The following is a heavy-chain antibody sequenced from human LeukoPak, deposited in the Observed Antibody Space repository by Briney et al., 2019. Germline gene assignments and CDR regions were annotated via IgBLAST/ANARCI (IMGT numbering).Heavy chain of an antibody. CDR1: GFTFSSYE. D-gene: IGHD2-15*01. J-gene: IGHJ3*02. V-gene: IGHV3-48*03. CDR2: ISSSGSTI. Sequence: GGSLRLSCAASGFTFSSYEMNWVRQAPGKGLEWVSYISSSGSTIYYADSVKGRFTISRDNAKNSLYLQMNSLRAEDTAVYYCARDPPGVVGDRGHAFDIWGQGTMVTVSS. CDR3: ARDPPGVVGDRGHAFDI.